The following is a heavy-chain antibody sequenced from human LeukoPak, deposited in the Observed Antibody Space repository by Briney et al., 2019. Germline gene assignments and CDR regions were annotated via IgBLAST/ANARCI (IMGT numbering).Heavy chain of an antibody. CDR2: SGTDGDS. D-gene: IGHD2-21*01. Sequence: GGSLTLSCAASGFSFSRSGLNWVRQPPGKGLEWVSTSGTDGDSYYADSVKGRFAISRDNSKNMLYLQMTSRRAEDTAVYYCAKKTVGDSPLDSGGRGALVTVSP. V-gene: IGHV3-23*01. J-gene: IGHJ4*02. CDR3: AKKTVGDSPLDS. CDR1: GFSFSRSG.